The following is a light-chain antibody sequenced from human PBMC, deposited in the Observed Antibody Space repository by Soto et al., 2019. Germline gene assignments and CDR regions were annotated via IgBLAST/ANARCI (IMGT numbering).Light chain of an antibody. V-gene: IGLV2-14*01. CDR3: SSYTSSSTYV. CDR2: EVS. Sequence: QSALTQPASVSGSPGQSITISCTGTSSDVGGYNYVSRYQQHPGKAPKLMIYEVSNRPPGVSNRFSGSKSGNTASLTISGLQAEDEADYYCSSYTSSSTYVFGTGTKVTVL. CDR1: SSDVGGYNY. J-gene: IGLJ1*01.